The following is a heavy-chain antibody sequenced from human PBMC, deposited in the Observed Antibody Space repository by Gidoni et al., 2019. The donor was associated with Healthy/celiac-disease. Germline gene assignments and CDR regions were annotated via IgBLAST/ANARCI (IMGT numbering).Heavy chain of an antibody. Sequence: QVQLQESGPGLVKPSQTLSLTCTVSGGSISSGGYYWSWIRQHPGKGLEWIGYIYYSGSTYYNPSLKSRVTISVDTSKNQFSLKLSSVTAADTAVYYCARLYCGGDCNYYYYGMDVWGQGTTVTVSS. D-gene: IGHD2-21*02. V-gene: IGHV4-31*03. CDR3: ARLYCGGDCNYYYYGMDV. J-gene: IGHJ6*02. CDR1: GGSISSGGYY. CDR2: IYYSGST.